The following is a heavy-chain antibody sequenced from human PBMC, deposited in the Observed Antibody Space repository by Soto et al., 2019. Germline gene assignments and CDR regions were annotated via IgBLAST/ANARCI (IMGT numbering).Heavy chain of an antibody. CDR3: ARPSSSWLTNDSFDI. CDR2: IYPGDSDT. J-gene: IGHJ3*02. V-gene: IGHV5-51*01. D-gene: IGHD6-13*01. CDR1: GYSFTSYW. Sequence: GESLKISCKGSGYSFTSYWIGWVRQMPGKGLEWMGIIYPGDSDTRYSPSFQGQVTISADKSISTAYLQWSSLKASDTAMYYCARPSSSWLTNDSFDIWGQGTMVNVS.